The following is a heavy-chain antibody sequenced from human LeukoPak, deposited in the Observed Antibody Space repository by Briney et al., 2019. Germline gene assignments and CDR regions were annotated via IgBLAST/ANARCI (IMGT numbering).Heavy chain of an antibody. D-gene: IGHD3-10*01. CDR2: ISGSGGST. CDR3: AKIFGSGSYNRREAYFDY. V-gene: IGHV3-23*01. Sequence: GGSLRLSCAASGFTFSSYGMSWVRQAPGKGLEWVSAISGSGGSTYYADSVKGRFTISRDNSKNTLYLQMNSLRAEDTAVYYCAKIFGSGSYNRREAYFDYWGQGTLVTVSS. CDR1: GFTFSSYG. J-gene: IGHJ4*02.